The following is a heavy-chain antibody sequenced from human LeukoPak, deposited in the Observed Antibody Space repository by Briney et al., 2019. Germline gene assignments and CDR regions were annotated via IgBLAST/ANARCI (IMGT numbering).Heavy chain of an antibody. V-gene: IGHV3-21*01. CDR1: GFTFSSYS. Sequence: GGSLRLSCAASGFTFSSYSMNWVRQAPGKGLEWVSSISSSSSYIYYADSMKGRFTISRDNAKNSLYLQMNSLRAEDTAVYYCARGARVQLWSYFDYWGQGTLVTVSS. J-gene: IGHJ4*02. CDR3: ARGARVQLWSYFDY. CDR2: ISSSSSYI. D-gene: IGHD5-18*01.